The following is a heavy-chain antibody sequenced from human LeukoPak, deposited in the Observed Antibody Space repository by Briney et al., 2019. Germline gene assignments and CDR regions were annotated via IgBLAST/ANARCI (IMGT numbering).Heavy chain of an antibody. CDR1: GFTFNNAW. J-gene: IGHJ5*02. CDR3: TSHAAFDP. CDR2: IKSKNVGGTT. V-gene: IGHV3-15*01. Sequence: GGSLRLSCAASGFTFNNAWVNWVRQAPGKGLEWVGRIKSKNVGGTTDYAAPVKGRFTISRDDSKNTVYLQMNSLKIEDTAVYYCTSHAAFDPWGQGTLVTVSS.